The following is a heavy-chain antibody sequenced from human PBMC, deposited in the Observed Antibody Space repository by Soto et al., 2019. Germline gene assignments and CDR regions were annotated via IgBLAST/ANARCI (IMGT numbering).Heavy chain of an antibody. D-gene: IGHD3-10*01. V-gene: IGHV1-2*02. CDR1: GYTFTDYY. J-gene: IGHJ4*02. CDR3: ARDPESYGSGSYGDY. CDR2: INPNSGGT. Sequence: ASVKVSCKASGYTFTDYYMHWVRQAPGRGLEWMGWINPNSGGTNYAQKFQGRVTMTRDTSISTAYMELSRLRSDDTAVYYCARDPESYGSGSYGDYWGQGTLVTVSS.